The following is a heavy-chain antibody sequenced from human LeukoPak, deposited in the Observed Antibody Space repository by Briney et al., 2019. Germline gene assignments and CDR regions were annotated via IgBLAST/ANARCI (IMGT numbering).Heavy chain of an antibody. CDR1: GGSISSSSYY. CDR2: IYYSGST. J-gene: IGHJ5*02. Sequence: SETLSLTRTVSGGSISSSSYYWGWIRQPPGKGLEWIGSIYYSGSTYYNPSLKSRVTISVDTSKNQFSLKLSSVTAADTAVYYCARHSPGGSWFDPWGQGTLVTVSS. CDR3: ARHSPGGSWFDP. D-gene: IGHD3-16*01. V-gene: IGHV4-39*01.